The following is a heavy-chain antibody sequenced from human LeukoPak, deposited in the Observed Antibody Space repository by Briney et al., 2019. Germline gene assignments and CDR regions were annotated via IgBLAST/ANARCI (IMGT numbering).Heavy chain of an antibody. CDR1: GFTFSSYA. V-gene: IGHV3-23*01. Sequence: GGSLRLSCAASGFTFSSYAMSWVRQAPGKGLEWVSAISGSGGSTYYADSVKGRFTISRDNSKNTLYLQMNSLRAEDTAVYHCAKDQTKDCSSTSCSPFDPWGQGTLVTVSS. D-gene: IGHD2-2*01. CDR2: ISGSGGST. CDR3: AKDQTKDCSSTSCSPFDP. J-gene: IGHJ5*02.